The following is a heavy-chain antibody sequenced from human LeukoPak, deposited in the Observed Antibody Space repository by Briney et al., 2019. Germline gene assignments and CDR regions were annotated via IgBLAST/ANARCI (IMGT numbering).Heavy chain of an antibody. CDR2: NIPIFGTA. V-gene: IGHV1-69*01. J-gene: IGHJ4*02. Sequence: ASVKVSCKASGGTFSSYAISWVRQAPGQGLEWMGGNIPIFGTANYAQKFQGRVTITADESTSTAYMELSSLRSEDTAVYYCARDSSSWGNYFDYWGQGTLVTVSS. CDR3: ARDSSSWGNYFDY. D-gene: IGHD6-13*01. CDR1: GGTFSSYA.